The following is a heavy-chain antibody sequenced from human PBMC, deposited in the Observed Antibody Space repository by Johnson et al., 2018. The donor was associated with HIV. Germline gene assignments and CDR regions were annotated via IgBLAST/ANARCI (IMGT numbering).Heavy chain of an antibody. Sequence: QEQLVESGGGVVQPGRSLRLSCAASGLTFNSYAMHWVRQAPGKGLEWVAIISYDGSNKYYADSVKGRFTISRDNSKNTLYLQMNSLGAGDTAVYYCARAGVGAGAFDIWGQGTMVTVSS. CDR3: ARAGVGAGAFDI. D-gene: IGHD1-26*01. V-gene: IGHV3-30*04. J-gene: IGHJ3*02. CDR2: ISYDGSNK. CDR1: GLTFNSYA.